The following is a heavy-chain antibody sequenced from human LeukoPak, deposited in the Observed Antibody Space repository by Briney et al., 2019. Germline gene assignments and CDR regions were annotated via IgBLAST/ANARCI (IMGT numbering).Heavy chain of an antibody. V-gene: IGHV3-7*01. J-gene: IGHJ4*02. CDR1: GFTFSSYW. D-gene: IGHD2-15*01. CDR3: ARYRMVVPFDY. CDR2: IKQDGSEK. Sequence: GGSLRLSCAASGFTFSSYWMSWVRQAPGKGVEWVANIKQDGSEKYYVDSVKGRFTIFRDNAKDSLYLQMNSLRAEDTAVYYCARYRMVVPFDYWGQGTLVTASS.